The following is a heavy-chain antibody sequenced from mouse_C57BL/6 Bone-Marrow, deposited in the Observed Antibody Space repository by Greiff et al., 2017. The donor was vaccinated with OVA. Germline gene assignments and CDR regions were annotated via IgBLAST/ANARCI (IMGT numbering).Heavy chain of an antibody. CDR2: INPNNGGT. Sequence: EVQLQQSGPELVKPGASVKISCKASGYTFTDYYMNWVKQSHGKSLEWIGDINPNNGGTSYNQKFKGKATLTVDKSSSTAYMELRSLTSEDSAVYYCARGSYYGNYWYFDVWGTGTTVTVSS. V-gene: IGHV1-26*01. D-gene: IGHD2-1*01. J-gene: IGHJ1*03. CDR3: ARGSYYGNYWYFDV. CDR1: GYTFTDYY.